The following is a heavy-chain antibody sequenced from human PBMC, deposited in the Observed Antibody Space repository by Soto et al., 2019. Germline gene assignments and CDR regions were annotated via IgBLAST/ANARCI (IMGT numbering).Heavy chain of an antibody. V-gene: IGHV3-23*01. J-gene: IGHJ4*02. Sequence: PGGSLRLSCAASGFIFNNYAMSWVRQAPGKELEWVSSMSGSGGRTSYTDSVKGRFTISRDTSKNTLYLQMNSLRGEDTALYYCAKFENYGGTVDYWGQGTLVTVSS. CDR2: MSGSGGRT. D-gene: IGHD4-17*01. CDR1: GFIFNNYA. CDR3: AKFENYGGTVDY.